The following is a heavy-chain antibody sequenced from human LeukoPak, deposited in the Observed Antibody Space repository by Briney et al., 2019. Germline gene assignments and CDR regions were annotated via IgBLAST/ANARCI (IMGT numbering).Heavy chain of an antibody. D-gene: IGHD5-24*01. J-gene: IGHJ4*02. CDR1: GFTFSSYG. CDR3: AKMATTRGDDY. Sequence: PGGSLRLSCAASGFTFSSYGMHWVRQAPGKGLEWVAVISYDGSNKYYADSVKGRFTISRDNSKNTLYLQMNSLRTEDTAVYYCAKMATTRGDDYWGQGTLVTVSS. CDR2: ISYDGSNK. V-gene: IGHV3-30*18.